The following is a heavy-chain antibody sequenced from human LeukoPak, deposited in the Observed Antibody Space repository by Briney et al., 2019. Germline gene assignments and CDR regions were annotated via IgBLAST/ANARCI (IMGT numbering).Heavy chain of an antibody. V-gene: IGHV1-69*05. CDR2: IIPIFGTA. D-gene: IGHD6-13*01. J-gene: IGHJ2*01. Sequence: ASVKVSCKASGGTFSSYAISWVRQAPGQGLEWMGGIIPIFGTANYAQKFQGRVTMTRDMSTSTVYMELNSLRSEDTAMYYCARDRSAAAAGRSWYFDLWGRGTLITVSS. CDR3: ARDRSAAAAGRSWYFDL. CDR1: GGTFSSYA.